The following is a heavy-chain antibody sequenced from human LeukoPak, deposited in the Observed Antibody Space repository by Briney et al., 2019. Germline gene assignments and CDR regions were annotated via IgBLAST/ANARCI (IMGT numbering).Heavy chain of an antibody. J-gene: IGHJ5*02. V-gene: IGHV1-18*01. CDR2: ISAYNGNT. D-gene: IGHD4-23*01. CDR3: ASHRKTRSPNWFDP. Sequence: GASVKVSCKASGYTFTSYGISWVRQAPGQGLEWMGWISAYNGNTNYAQKFQGRVTMTRDTSISTAYMELSRLRSDDTAVYYCASHRKTRSPNWFDPWGQGTLVTVSS. CDR1: GYTFTSYG.